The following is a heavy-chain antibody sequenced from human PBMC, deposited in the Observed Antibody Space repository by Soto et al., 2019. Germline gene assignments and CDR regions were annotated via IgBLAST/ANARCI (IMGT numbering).Heavy chain of an antibody. CDR3: GRGGGLLWLPAFDT. CDR1: GDSITSSEYY. D-gene: IGHD3-16*01. Sequence: QVQLQESGPGLVKPSETLSLSCTVSGDSITSSEYYWSWIRQSPGKGLEWIGYISYSGGTYYNPSPRGRISMSVDTSKNQFSLMLNSVTAADTAVYYCGRGGGLLWLPAFDTWGQGTPVTVSS. CDR2: ISYSGGT. V-gene: IGHV4-30-4*01. J-gene: IGHJ5*02.